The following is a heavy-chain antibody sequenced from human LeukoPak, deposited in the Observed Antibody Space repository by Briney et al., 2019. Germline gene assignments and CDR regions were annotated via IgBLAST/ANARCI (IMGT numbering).Heavy chain of an antibody. D-gene: IGHD1-26*01. CDR1: GSTFSDYW. J-gene: IGHJ3*02. CDR2: IKQDESEK. Sequence: PGGSLRLSCIASGSTFSDYWMSWVRQAPGKGLEWVANIKQDESEKYYVDSVKGRFTISRDNAKNSLFLQMNSLRAEDTAVYYCARDRAPGSWQGALDIWGQGTMVTVSS. V-gene: IGHV3-7*01. CDR3: ARDRAPGSWQGALDI.